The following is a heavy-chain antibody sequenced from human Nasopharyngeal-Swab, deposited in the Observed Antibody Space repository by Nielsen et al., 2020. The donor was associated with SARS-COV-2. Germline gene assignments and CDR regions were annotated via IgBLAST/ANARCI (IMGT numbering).Heavy chain of an antibody. D-gene: IGHD3-10*01. Sequence: WIRQPPGKGLEWVSGISWNSGSIGYADSVKGRFTISRDNAKNSLYLQMNSLRAEDTAVYYCAKAGVRGVITHYYYYYMDVWGKGTTVTVSS. J-gene: IGHJ6*03. CDR2: ISWNSGSI. V-gene: IGHV3-9*01. CDR3: AKAGVRGVITHYYYYYMDV.